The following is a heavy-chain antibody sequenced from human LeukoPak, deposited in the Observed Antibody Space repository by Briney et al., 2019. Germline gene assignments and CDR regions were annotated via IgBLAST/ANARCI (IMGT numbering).Heavy chain of an antibody. V-gene: IGHV3-21*06. CDR2: ISSDSSHI. CDR3: VREAGPAFDI. D-gene: IGHD3-10*01. Sequence: TGGPLRLSCAASGLTFSSYRFDWVRQAPGKGLEWVSTISSDSSHIYYADSVKGRFTLSRDNGKNSLHLQMNSLRAEDTAIYYCVREAGPAFDIWGQGTMVTVSS. J-gene: IGHJ3*02. CDR1: GLTFSSYR.